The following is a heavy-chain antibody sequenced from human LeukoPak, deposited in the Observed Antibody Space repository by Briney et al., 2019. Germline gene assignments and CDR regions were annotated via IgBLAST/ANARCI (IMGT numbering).Heavy chain of an antibody. Sequence: SETLSLTFTVSGGSISSGDYYWSWIRQPPGKGLEWIGYIYYSGSTYYNPSLKSRVTISVDTSKNQFSLKLSSVTAADTAVYYCARDYGPYIAARRFDYWGQGTLVTVSS. V-gene: IGHV4-30-4*08. CDR3: ARDYGPYIAARRFDY. CDR1: GGSISSGDYY. D-gene: IGHD6-6*01. CDR2: IYYSGST. J-gene: IGHJ4*02.